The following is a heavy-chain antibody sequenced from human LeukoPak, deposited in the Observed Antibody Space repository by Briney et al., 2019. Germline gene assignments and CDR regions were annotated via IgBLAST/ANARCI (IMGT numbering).Heavy chain of an antibody. CDR2: VSASGRT. Sequence: SETLSLTCTVSGGSITGDPHYWTWIRQSAGEGLEWLGHVSASGRTTYNPSLKSRVAISVDTSKKKFFLRLDSVTAADTAVYYCARANYYDSTGCYHDYWGRGTLATVSS. D-gene: IGHD3-22*01. CDR1: GGSITGDPHY. CDR3: ARANYYDSTGCYHDY. V-gene: IGHV4-61*09. J-gene: IGHJ4*02.